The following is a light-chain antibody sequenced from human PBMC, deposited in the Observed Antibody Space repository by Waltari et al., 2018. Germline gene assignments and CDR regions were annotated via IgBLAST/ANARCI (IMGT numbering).Light chain of an antibody. CDR2: GAS. CDR3: QQYGSSPFT. CDR1: QSVSSSY. V-gene: IGKV3-20*01. J-gene: IGKJ3*01. Sequence: EIVLTQSPGTLSLSPGERATLSCRASQSVSSSYLACDQQKPGQAPRLLIYGASSRATGIPDRFSGSGSGTDFTLTISRREPEDFAVYYCQQYGSSPFTFGPGTKVDIK.